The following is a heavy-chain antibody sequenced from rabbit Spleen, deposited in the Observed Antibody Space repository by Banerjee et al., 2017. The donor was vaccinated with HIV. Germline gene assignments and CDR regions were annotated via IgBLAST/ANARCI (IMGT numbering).Heavy chain of an antibody. D-gene: IGHD1-1*01. J-gene: IGHJ4*01. CDR2: FYGDSSGRT. Sequence: QSLEESGGDLVKPGASLILTCTASGFSFSSNYWMCWVRQAPGKGLEWIACFYGDSSGRTFYASWAKGRFTISKTSSTTVTLQMTSLTAADTATYFCARRDGVGTVYYSFDLWGPGTLVTVS. CDR3: ARRDGVGTVYYSFDL. CDR1: GFSFSSNYW. V-gene: IGHV1S40*01.